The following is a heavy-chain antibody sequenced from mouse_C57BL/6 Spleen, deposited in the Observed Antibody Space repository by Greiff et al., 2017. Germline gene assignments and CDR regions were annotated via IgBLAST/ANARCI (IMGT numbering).Heavy chain of an antibody. J-gene: IGHJ2*01. CDR1: GYTFTSYW. V-gene: IGHV1-50*01. CDR3: ARRNVNYFDY. Sequence: QVQLQQPGAELVKPGASVKLSCKASGYTFTSYWMQWVKQRPGQGLEWIGEIDPSDSYTNYNQKFKGKATLTVDTSSSTAYMQLSSRTSEDSAVYYCARRNVNYFDYWGQGTTLTVSS. CDR2: IDPSDSYT.